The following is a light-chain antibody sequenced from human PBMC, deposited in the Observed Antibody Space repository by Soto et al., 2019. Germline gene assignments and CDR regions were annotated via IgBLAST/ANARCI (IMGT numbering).Light chain of an antibody. J-gene: IGKJ4*01. Sequence: EIMLTQSPGTLSLSPGDRATLSCRASQSVAGSSLAWYQQKPAQAPRLLIYAASNRATGIPARFSGSGSGTDFSLIINGLESEDFAVYFCQQYGSSHLTFGGGTKVDIK. V-gene: IGKV3-20*01. CDR1: QSVAGSS. CDR2: AAS. CDR3: QQYGSSHLT.